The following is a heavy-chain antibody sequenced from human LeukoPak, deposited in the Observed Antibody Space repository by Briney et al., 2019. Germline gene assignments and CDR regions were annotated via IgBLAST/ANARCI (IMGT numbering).Heavy chain of an antibody. D-gene: IGHD2-15*01. CDR3: ARQSSATIVSAFAF. CDR1: GFTFSSYS. J-gene: IGHJ3*01. V-gene: IGHV3-48*02. Sequence: GGSLRLSCAASGFTFSSYSMNWVRQAPGKGLEWVSYISSSSNTISYADSVEGRFTISRDFAKNSLYLQMNSLRDEDTAVYYCARQSSATIVSAFAFWGQGTMVTVSS. CDR2: ISSSSNTI.